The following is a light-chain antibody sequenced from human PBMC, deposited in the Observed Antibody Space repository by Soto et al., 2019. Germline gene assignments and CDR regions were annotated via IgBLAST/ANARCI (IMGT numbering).Light chain of an antibody. Sequence: DIQMTQSPSTLSASVGDRVTITCRASQTISSWLAWYQQKPGKAHKLLIYKASSLESGVPSRFSGSGSGTEFTRTISSLQPDDVATYYCQQYNSPYTFGQGTKLEIK. CDR2: KAS. CDR3: QQYNSPYT. J-gene: IGKJ2*01. V-gene: IGKV1-5*03. CDR1: QTISSW.